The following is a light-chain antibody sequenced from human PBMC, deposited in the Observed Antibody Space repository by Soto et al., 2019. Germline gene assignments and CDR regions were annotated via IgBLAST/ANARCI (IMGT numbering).Light chain of an antibody. CDR2: AND. J-gene: IGLJ2*01. CDR1: KSNIGANYN. Sequence: QSALTQPPSVSGAPGQRVTISCNGSKSNIGANYNVNWYQQSPGTAPKLLIYANDNRPSGVPQRFSGSKSGTSASLAITGLQTEDEADYYCQSYDTSLPGLLFGVGTKVTVL. V-gene: IGLV1-40*01. CDR3: QSYDTSLPGLL.